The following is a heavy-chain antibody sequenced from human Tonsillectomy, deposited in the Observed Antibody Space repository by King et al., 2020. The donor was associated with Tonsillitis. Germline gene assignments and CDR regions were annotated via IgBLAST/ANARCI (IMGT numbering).Heavy chain of an antibody. CDR3: ARDSGTGVGNY. J-gene: IGHJ4*02. CDR1: GASISSYY. CDR2: LYTSWST. Sequence: QLQESGPGLVKPSETLSLTCTVSGASISSYYWSWIRQPAGKGLEWIGRLYTSWSTNYNPALKSRVTMSVDTSNNQFSLEVNSVTAPDTAVYYCARDSGTGVGNYWGQGTLVIVSS. V-gene: IGHV4-4*07. D-gene: IGHD1-1*01.